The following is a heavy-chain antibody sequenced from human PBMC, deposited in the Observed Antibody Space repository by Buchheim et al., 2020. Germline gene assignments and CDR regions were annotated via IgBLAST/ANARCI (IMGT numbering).Heavy chain of an antibody. CDR2: ICYDGSNK. CDR3: ARMCCISYLARVYYYYGMDV. D-gene: IGHD3-3*02. Sequence: QVQLVESGGGLVQPGRSLRLSCAASGFTFSSYGMHWVRQAPGKGLEWVAVICYDGSNKYYADSVKGRFTISRDNSKNTLYLQMNSRRAEDTAVYYCARMCCISYLARVYYYYGMDVWGQGTT. CDR1: GFTFSSYG. J-gene: IGHJ6*02. V-gene: IGHV3-33*01.